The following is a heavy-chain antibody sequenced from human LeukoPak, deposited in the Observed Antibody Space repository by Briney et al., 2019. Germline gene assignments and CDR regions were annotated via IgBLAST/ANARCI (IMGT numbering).Heavy chain of an antibody. Sequence: GVSLRLSCAASGFTFTNYWMHWVRQAPGKGLVWVSHINTDGSSTNYADSVKGRFTISRDNAKNTLYLQMNSLRAEDTAVYYCARDPGAYFDYWGQGTLVTVSS. CDR2: INTDGSST. CDR3: ARDPGAYFDY. D-gene: IGHD3-16*01. V-gene: IGHV3-74*01. J-gene: IGHJ4*02. CDR1: GFTFTNYW.